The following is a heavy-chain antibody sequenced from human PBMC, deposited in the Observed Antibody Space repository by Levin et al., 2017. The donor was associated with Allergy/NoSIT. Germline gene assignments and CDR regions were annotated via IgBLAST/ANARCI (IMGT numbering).Heavy chain of an antibody. CDR2: IYYSGST. V-gene: IGHV4-31*03. D-gene: IGHD2-15*01. J-gene: IGHJ3*02. Sequence: SETLSLTCTVSGGSISSGGYYWSWIRQHPGKGLEWIGYIYYSGSTYYNPSLKSRVTISVDTSKNQFSLKLSSVTAADTAVYYCARRRYCSGGSCYLGAFDIWGQGTMVTVSS. CDR3: ARRRYCSGGSCYLGAFDI. CDR1: GGSISSGGYY.